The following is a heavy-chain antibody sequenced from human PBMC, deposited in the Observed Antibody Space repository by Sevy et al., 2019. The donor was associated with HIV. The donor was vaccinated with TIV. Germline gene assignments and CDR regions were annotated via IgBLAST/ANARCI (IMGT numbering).Heavy chain of an antibody. D-gene: IGHD2-8*01. CDR1: GFTFSKYS. V-gene: IGHV3-23*01. CDR2: LSFGCGEI. CDR3: AREGCTKPHDY. Sequence: GGSLRLSCAASGFTFSKYSMSWVRQPPGKGLEWVSILSFGCGEINYADSVKGRFTISRDNSKSSVYLQMNNLRPEDTAVYYCAREGCTKPHDYWGQGTRVTVSS. J-gene: IGHJ4*02.